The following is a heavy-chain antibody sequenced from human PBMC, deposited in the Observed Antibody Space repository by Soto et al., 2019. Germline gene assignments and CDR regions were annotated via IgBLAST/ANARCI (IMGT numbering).Heavy chain of an antibody. D-gene: IGHD1-26*01. J-gene: IGHJ4*02. CDR1: GFTFSSYG. Sequence: LRLSCAASGFTFSSYGMHWVRQAPGKGLEWVAVIWYDGSNKYYADSVKGRFTISRDNSKNTLYLQMNSLRAEDTAVYYCARAPYSGSYPLDYWGQGTLVTVSS. CDR3: ARAPYSGSYPLDY. CDR2: IWYDGSNK. V-gene: IGHV3-33*01.